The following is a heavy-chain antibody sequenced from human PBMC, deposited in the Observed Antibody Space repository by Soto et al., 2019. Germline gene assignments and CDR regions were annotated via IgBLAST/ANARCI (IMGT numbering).Heavy chain of an antibody. CDR1: GYTFTNSG. CDR3: ARGQGITTFGVYSMYYSGMDV. D-gene: IGHD3-3*01. Sequence: QVQLVQSGAEVKKPGASVKVSCKASGYTFTNSGISWVRQAPGQGLEWMGWISTDNGNTNYAQQLQGRVSMTTDTSTSTAYMDLRSLRSDDTAVYYCARGQGITTFGVYSMYYSGMDVWGQWATVTVSS. J-gene: IGHJ6*02. CDR2: ISTDNGNT. V-gene: IGHV1-18*01.